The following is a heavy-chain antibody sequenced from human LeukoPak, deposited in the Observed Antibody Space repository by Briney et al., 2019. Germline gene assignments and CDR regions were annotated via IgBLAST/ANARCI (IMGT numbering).Heavy chain of an antibody. CDR3: ARNSAGTTSLGY. V-gene: IGHV4-59*08. D-gene: IGHD1-1*01. CDR1: GGSISSYY. Sequence: PSETLSLTCTVSGGSISSYYWSWIRQPPGKGLEWIGYIYYSGSTNYNPSPKSRVTISVDTSKNQFSLKLSSVTAADTAVYYCARNSAGTTSLGYWGQGTLVTVSS. J-gene: IGHJ4*02. CDR2: IYYSGST.